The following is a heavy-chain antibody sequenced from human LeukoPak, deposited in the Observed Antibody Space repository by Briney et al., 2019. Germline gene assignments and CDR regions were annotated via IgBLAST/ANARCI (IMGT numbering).Heavy chain of an antibody. CDR3: ARQTSYYDILTGSAFDY. V-gene: IGHV5-10-1*01. Sequence: GESLKISCKGSGYSFTSYWISWVRPMPGEGLEWRGRIDPSDSYTNYSPSFQGHVTISADKSISTAYLQWSSLKASDTAMYYCARQTSYYDILTGSAFDYWGQGTLVTVSS. D-gene: IGHD3-9*01. CDR1: GYSFTSYW. J-gene: IGHJ4*02. CDR2: IDPSDSYT.